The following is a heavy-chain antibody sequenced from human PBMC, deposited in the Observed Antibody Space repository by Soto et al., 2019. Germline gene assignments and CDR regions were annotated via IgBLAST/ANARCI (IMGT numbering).Heavy chain of an antibody. Sequence: SETLSLTCAVYGGSFSGYYWSWIRQPPGKGLEWIGEINHSGSTNYNPSLKSRVTISVDTSKNQFSLKLSSVTAADTAVYYCARMIAAHYYYMDVWGKGTTVTVSS. CDR1: GGSFSGYY. CDR3: ARMIAAHYYYMDV. V-gene: IGHV4-34*01. CDR2: INHSGST. D-gene: IGHD6-6*01. J-gene: IGHJ6*03.